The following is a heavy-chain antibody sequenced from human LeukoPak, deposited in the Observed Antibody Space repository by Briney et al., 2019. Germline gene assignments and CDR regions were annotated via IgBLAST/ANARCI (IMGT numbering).Heavy chain of an antibody. Sequence: ASVKVSCKVSGYTLTELSMHWVRQAPGKGLEWMGGFYPEDGETIYAQKFQGRVTMTEDTSTDTAYMELSSLRSEDTAVYYCATDGPLKYYYDRSGTGQFDYWGQGTLVTVSS. CDR2: FYPEDGET. CDR1: GYTLTELS. CDR3: ATDGPLKYYYDRSGTGQFDY. V-gene: IGHV1-24*01. J-gene: IGHJ4*02. D-gene: IGHD3-22*01.